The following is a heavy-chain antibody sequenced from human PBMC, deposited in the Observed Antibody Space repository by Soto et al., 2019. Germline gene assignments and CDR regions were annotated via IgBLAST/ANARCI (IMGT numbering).Heavy chain of an antibody. D-gene: IGHD4-17*01. Sequence: ASVKVSCKASGYTFTSYDISWVRQAPGQGLEWMGWISVYNGNTNYVQKFQGRVTMTTDTSTSTAYMELRSLRSDDTAVYYCARNGPMTTVTTVDYWGQGTLVTVS. CDR1: GYTFTSYD. CDR2: ISVYNGNT. CDR3: ARNGPMTTVTTVDY. V-gene: IGHV1-18*01. J-gene: IGHJ4*02.